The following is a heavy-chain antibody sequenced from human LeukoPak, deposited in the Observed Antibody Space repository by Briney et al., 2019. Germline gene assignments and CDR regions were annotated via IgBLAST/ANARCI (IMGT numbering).Heavy chain of an antibody. D-gene: IGHD6-13*01. J-gene: IGHJ4*02. CDR3: AKTLYIAAAPGGFDY. CDR2: ISAYNGNT. V-gene: IGHV1-18*01. CDR1: GYTFTSYG. Sequence: ASVKVSCKASGYTFTSYGISWVRQAPGQGLEWMGWISAYNGNTNYAQKLQGRVTMTTDTSTSTAYMELRSLRSDDTAVYYCAKTLYIAAAPGGFDYWGQGTLVAVSS.